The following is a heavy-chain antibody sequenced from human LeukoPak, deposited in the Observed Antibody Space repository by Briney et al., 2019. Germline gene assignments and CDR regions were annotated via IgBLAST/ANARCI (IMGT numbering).Heavy chain of an antibody. CDR1: GFSFSSYA. CDR2: ISGSVDST. D-gene: IGHD1-1*01. V-gene: IGHV3-23*01. J-gene: IGHJ4*02. CDR3: AKHSHSWYIGYFEY. Sequence: GGSLRLSCATSGFSFSSYAISWVRQAPGKGLEWVSVISGSVDSTYYGDSMKGRFTISRDTYKNTLYLQMNSLRAEDTAIYYCAKHSHSWYIGYFEYWGQGTLVTVSS.